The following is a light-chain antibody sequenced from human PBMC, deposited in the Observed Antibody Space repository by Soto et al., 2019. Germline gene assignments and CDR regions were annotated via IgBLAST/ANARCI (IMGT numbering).Light chain of an antibody. J-gene: IGKJ1*01. CDR3: QQYGSSGT. CDR1: QSVSGSR. V-gene: IGKV3-20*01. Sequence: ETLLTKSPGTLSLSPGERATLSCWASQSVSGSRLAWYNQKPCQAPRLLIYGAFNRVTGIPVRLSGSGSGTEFTLTISRMEPEDFAVYYCQQYGSSGTFGHGTKVDIK. CDR2: GAF.